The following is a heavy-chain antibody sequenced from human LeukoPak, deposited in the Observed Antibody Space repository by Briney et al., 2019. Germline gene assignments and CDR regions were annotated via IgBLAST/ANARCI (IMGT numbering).Heavy chain of an antibody. CDR1: GYTFTSYG. V-gene: IGHV1-18*01. D-gene: IGHD2-2*01. CDR3: ASAVVPAATDAFDI. CDR2: ISAYNGNT. J-gene: IGHJ3*02. Sequence: GASVKVSCKASGYTFTSYGISWVRQAPGQGLEWMGWISAYNGNTNYAQKLQGRVTMTTDTSTSTAYMELRSLRSDDTAVYYCASAVVPAATDAFDIWGQGTMVTVSS.